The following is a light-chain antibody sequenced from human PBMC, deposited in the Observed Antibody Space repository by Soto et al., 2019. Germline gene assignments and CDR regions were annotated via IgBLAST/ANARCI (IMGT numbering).Light chain of an antibody. V-gene: IGKV2D-29*01. CDR3: MQSIQLPLT. Sequence: DIVMTQTPLSLSVTPGQPASISCKSSQTLLHSDGRTYLYWYLQRQGQPPQLLIYEAFNRFSGVPDRFSGSGSGTDLTLKISRVEAEDVGVYYCMQSIQLPLTFGGGTKGEIK. CDR2: EAF. CDR1: QTLLHSDGRTY. J-gene: IGKJ4*01.